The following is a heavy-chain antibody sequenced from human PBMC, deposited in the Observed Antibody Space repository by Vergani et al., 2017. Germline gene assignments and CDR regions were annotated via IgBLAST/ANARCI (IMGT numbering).Heavy chain of an antibody. D-gene: IGHD3-10*01. Sequence: QEQLLQSGGGVVQPGGSLRLSCIGSGYTFGHFDMQWVRQAPGKGLDWVAFIRYDGSNQLYIESVKGRFTISRDNSKDNLFLQMNGLRPEDTGTYFCAKRGGNLYYEGVDVWGQGTTITVSS. CDR2: IRYDGSNQ. J-gene: IGHJ6*02. CDR1: GYTFGHFD. CDR3: AKRGGNLYYEGVDV. V-gene: IGHV3-30*02.